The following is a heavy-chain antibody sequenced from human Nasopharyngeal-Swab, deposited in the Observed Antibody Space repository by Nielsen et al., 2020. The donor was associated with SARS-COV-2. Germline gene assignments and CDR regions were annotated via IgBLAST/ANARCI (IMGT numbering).Heavy chain of an antibody. CDR2: IYYSGST. Sequence: SETLSLTCTVSGGSISSSSYYWSWIRQPPGKGLEWIGYIYYSGSTYYNPSLKSRVTISVDTSKNQFSLKLSSVTAADTAVYYCARGSTYYYDSTLSEIDYWGQGTLVTVSS. J-gene: IGHJ4*02. CDR1: GGSISSSSYY. V-gene: IGHV4-30-4*01. CDR3: ARGSTYYYDSTLSEIDY. D-gene: IGHD3-22*01.